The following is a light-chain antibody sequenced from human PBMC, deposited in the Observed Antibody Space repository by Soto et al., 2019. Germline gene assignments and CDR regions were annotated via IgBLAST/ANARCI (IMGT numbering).Light chain of an antibody. J-gene: IGKJ1*01. CDR2: DAS. CDR3: QQYNSYPWT. CDR1: QSISSW. Sequence: DIQMTQSPSTLSASVGDRVTITCRASQSISSWLAWYQQKPGKAPKLLIYDASTLESGATSRFSGSGSGTELTLTINSLQPDDFASYYCQQYNSYPWTFGQGTNVEIK. V-gene: IGKV1-5*01.